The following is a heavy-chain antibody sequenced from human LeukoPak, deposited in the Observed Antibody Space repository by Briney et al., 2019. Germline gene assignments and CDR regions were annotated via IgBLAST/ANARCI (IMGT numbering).Heavy chain of an antibody. J-gene: IGHJ6*02. CDR2: IYYSGST. CDR3: ARDRSSSWPYYYYYYGMDV. CDR1: GGSISSGGYY. V-gene: IGHV4-31*03. Sequence: SETLSLTCTVSGGSISSGGYYWSWIRQHPGKGLEWIGYIYYSGSTYYNPSLKSRVTISVDTSKNQFSLKLSSMTAADTAVYYCARDRSSSWPYYYYYYGMDVWGQGTTVTVSS. D-gene: IGHD6-13*01.